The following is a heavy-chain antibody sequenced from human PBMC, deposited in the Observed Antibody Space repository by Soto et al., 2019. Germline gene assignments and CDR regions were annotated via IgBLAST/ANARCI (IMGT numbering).Heavy chain of an antibody. Sequence: ASVKVSCKVSGYTLTELSMHWVRQAPGKGLEWMGGFDPEDGETIYAQKFQGRVTMTEDTSTDTAYMELSSLRSEDTAVYYCATVTKTGPGYYYYYGMDVWGQGTTVTGLL. CDR2: FDPEDGET. CDR3: ATVTKTGPGYYYYYGMDV. V-gene: IGHV1-24*01. D-gene: IGHD2-8*01. CDR1: GYTLTELS. J-gene: IGHJ6*02.